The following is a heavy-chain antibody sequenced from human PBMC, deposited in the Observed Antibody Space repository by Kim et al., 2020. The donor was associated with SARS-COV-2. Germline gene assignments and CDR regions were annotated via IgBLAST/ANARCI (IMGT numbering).Heavy chain of an antibody. J-gene: IGHJ6*02. CDR3: TRVQGREGFYSYGLDV. Sequence: SETLSLTCAVYGRSFRDYYWTWIRQPPGKGLEWIGDINHSGTTNYNPSLRGRFTISIAMSKNQSSLKLPSITAAAPPLYYFTRVQGREGFYSYGLDVWG. V-gene: IGHV4-34*01. CDR1: GRSFRDYY. CDR2: INHSGTT.